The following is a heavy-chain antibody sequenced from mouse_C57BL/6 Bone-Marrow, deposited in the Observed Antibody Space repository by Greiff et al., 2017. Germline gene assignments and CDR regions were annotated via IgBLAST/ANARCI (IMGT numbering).Heavy chain of an antibody. D-gene: IGHD3-2*02. CDR2: IDPSDSYT. J-gene: IGHJ4*01. Sequence: VQLQQPGAELVRPGTSVKLSCKASGYTFTSYWMPWVKQRPGQGLEWIGVIDPSDSYTNYNQKFKGKATLTVDASSSTAYMQLSSLTSEDSAVYYCAGGSSLDYWGQGTSVTVSS. V-gene: IGHV1-59*01. CDR1: GYTFTSYW. CDR3: AGGSSLDY.